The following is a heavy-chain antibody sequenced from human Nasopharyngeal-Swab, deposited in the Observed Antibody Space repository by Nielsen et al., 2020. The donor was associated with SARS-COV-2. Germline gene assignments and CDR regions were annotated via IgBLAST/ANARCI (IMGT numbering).Heavy chain of an antibody. CDR2: INSGNSV. V-gene: IGHV3-48*04. D-gene: IGHD5-12*01. Sequence: GESLKISCATSGFTFSPYTMTWVRQAPGKGLQWISYINSGNSVQCADSVRGRLTISRDNAKNSLYLQMNSLTAEDTAVYYCARERGGGYGDYWGQGTLVTVSS. CDR1: GFTFSPYT. CDR3: ARERGGGYGDY. J-gene: IGHJ4*02.